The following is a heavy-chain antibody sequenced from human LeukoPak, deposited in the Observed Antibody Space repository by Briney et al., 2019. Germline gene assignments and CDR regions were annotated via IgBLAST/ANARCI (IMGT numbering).Heavy chain of an antibody. J-gene: IGHJ4*02. CDR2: ISSNGGST. CDR3: ARGTGATSY. V-gene: IGHV3-64*01. D-gene: IGHD1-26*01. Sequence: GGSLRLSCAASGFTFSSYAMHWVRQAPGKGLEYVSAISSNGGSTYYANSVKGRFTISRDNSKNTLYLQMGSLRAEDMAVYYCARGTGATSYWGQGPLVPVSS. CDR1: GFTFSSYA.